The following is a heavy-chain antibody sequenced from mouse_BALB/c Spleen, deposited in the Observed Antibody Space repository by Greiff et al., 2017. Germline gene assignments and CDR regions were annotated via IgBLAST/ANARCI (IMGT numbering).Heavy chain of an antibody. CDR1: GYTFTSYW. CDR3: ARGGNYLDY. D-gene: IGHD2-1*01. Sequence: QVHVKQPGAELVKPGASVKLSCKASGYTFTSYWMHWVKQRPGQGLEWIGEINPSNGRTNYNEKFKSKATLTVDKSSSTAYMQLSSLTSEDSAVYYCARGGNYLDYWGQGTSVTVSS. CDR2: INPSNGRT. V-gene: IGHV1S81*02. J-gene: IGHJ4*01.